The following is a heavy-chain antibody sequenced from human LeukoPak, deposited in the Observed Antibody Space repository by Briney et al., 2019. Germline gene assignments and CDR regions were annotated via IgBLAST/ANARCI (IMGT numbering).Heavy chain of an antibody. CDR3: AAEAAYYYDSRDAFDV. Sequence: SVKVSCKASVVTFTSSAVQWVRQARGQRLEWIGCIVVGSGNTNYAQKFQERVTITRDMSTSLVYMELSSLRSEDTAVYYCAAEAAYYYDSRDAFDVWGQGTMVTVSS. CDR2: IVVGSGNT. CDR1: VVTFTSSA. D-gene: IGHD3-22*01. V-gene: IGHV1-58*01. J-gene: IGHJ3*01.